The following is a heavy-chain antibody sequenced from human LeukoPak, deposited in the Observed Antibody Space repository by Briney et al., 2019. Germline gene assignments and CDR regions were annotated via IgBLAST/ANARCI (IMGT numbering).Heavy chain of an antibody. V-gene: IGHV4-61*02. CDR1: GGSISSGNFY. CDR3: ARRGDV. J-gene: IGHJ3*01. Sequence: SQTLSLTCTVSGGSISSGNFYWNWIRQPAGKGLEWIGRICASGSTDYNPSLKSRVTISVDTSKNQFSLRLSSVTAADTAMYYCARRGDVWGQGTMVTVSS. CDR2: ICASGST.